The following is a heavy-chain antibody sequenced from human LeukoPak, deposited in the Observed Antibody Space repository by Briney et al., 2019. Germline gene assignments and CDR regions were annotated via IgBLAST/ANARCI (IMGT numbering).Heavy chain of an antibody. CDR1: GFTVSSNY. V-gene: IGHV3-49*04. CDR3: TRDYGY. CDR2: IRSKAYGGTT. D-gene: IGHD3-16*01. J-gene: IGHJ4*02. Sequence: GGSLRLSCAASGFTVSSNYMSWVRQAPGKGLEWVGFIRSKAYGGTTEYAASVKGRFTISRDDSKSIAYLQMNSLKTEDTAVYYCTRDYGYWGQGTLVTVSS.